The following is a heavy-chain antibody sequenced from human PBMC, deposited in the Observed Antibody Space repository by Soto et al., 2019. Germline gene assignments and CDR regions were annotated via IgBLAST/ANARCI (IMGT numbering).Heavy chain of an antibody. D-gene: IGHD1-7*01. V-gene: IGHV3-43*01. CDR3: AKEGYRYNWNYWFDP. CDR2: ISWDGGST. Sequence: EVQLVESGGVVVQPGGSLRLSCAASGFTFDDYTMHWVRQAPGKGLEWVSLISWDGGSTYYADSVKGRFTISRDNSKNSLYLQMNSLRTEDTALYYCAKEGYRYNWNYWFDPWGQGTLVTVSS. J-gene: IGHJ5*02. CDR1: GFTFDDYT.